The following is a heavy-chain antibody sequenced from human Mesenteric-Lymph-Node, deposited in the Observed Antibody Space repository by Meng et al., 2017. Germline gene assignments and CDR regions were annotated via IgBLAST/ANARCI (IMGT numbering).Heavy chain of an antibody. J-gene: IGHJ5*01. V-gene: IGHV4-4*02. CDR2: ISHGGST. D-gene: IGHD6-19*01. Sequence: SETLSLTCTVSGVSITSTYWWSWVRQPPGKGLEWIGEISHGGSTNYNPSLHGRVTISIDKSKNQFSLNLSSVTATDKAVYYCAAKAVAVPADSWGQGARVTVSS. CDR3: AAKAVAVPADS. CDR1: GVSITSTYW.